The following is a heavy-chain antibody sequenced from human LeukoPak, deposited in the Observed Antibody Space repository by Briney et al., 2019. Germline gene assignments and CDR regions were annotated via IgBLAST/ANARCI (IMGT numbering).Heavy chain of an antibody. Sequence: PGGSLRLSCAASGFTFNSYAMSWVRQAPGKGLEWVSAISGSGGSTYYADSVKGRFTISRDNSKNTLYLQMNSLRAEDTAVYYCAKDPYCSSTSCFSYNWFDPWGQGTLVTVSS. CDR3: AKDPYCSSTSCFSYNWFDP. J-gene: IGHJ5*02. V-gene: IGHV3-23*01. CDR1: GFTFNSYA. D-gene: IGHD2-2*01. CDR2: ISGSGGST.